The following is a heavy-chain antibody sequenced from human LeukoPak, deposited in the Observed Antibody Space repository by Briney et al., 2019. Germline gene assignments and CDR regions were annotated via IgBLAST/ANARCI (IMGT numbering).Heavy chain of an antibody. V-gene: IGHV3-30*02. CDR3: AKDLKLAPFDY. CDR1: GFTFSDYG. J-gene: IGHJ4*02. CDR2: IQYDGTDE. Sequence: GGSLRLSCSPSGFTFSDYGMHWVRQAPGEGLEWVAFIQYDGTDEHYADSVKGRFTISRDNSKGTLYLHMTSLRIEDTAAYYCAKDLKLAPFDYWGQGTLVTVSS.